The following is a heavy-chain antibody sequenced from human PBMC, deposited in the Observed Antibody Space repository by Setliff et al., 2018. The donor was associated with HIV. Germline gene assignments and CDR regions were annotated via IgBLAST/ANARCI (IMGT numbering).Heavy chain of an antibody. CDR3: AREYCSAGSCYSGR. D-gene: IGHD2-15*01. CDR1: GGSISSSSDY. Sequence: SETLSLTCTVSGGSISSSSDYWGWIRQPPGEGLEWIGYIYYSGSTYYNPSLKSRITISVDTSKNQFSLKLSSVTAADTAVYYCAREYCSAGSCYSGRWGQGMLVTV. J-gene: IGHJ4*02. V-gene: IGHV4-39*02. CDR2: IYYSGST.